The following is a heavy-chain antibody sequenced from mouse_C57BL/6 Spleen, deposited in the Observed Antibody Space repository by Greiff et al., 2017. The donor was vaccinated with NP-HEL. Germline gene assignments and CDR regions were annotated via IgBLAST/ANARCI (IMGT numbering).Heavy chain of an antibody. D-gene: IGHD1-1*01. V-gene: IGHV14-4*01. CDR2: IDPENGDT. CDR3: TFYYYGSSNY. Sequence: VQLKESGAELVRPGASVKLSCTASGFNIKDDYMHWVKQRPEQGLEWIGWIDPENGDTEYASKFQGKATITADTSSNTAYLQLSSLTSEDTAVYYCTFYYYGSSNYWGQGTTLTVSS. J-gene: IGHJ2*01. CDR1: GFNIKDDY.